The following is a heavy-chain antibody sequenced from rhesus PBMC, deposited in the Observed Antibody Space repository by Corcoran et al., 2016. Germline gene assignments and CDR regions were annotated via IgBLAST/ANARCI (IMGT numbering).Heavy chain of an antibody. J-gene: IGHJ6*01. D-gene: IGHD2-15*01. CDR1: GGSISSTHW. Sequence: QVQLQESGPAVVKPSETLSLTCAVSGGSISSTHWWSWFRQSPGKGLDWSGGIYGSGGYTEYNPSLTSRVTISIDTSKNQFSLKLSSVAAADSAVYYCARLIYCSSTYCSSDGLDSWGQGVVVTVSS. CDR2: IYGSGGYT. V-gene: IGHV4-93*02. CDR3: ARLIYCSSTYCSSDGLDS.